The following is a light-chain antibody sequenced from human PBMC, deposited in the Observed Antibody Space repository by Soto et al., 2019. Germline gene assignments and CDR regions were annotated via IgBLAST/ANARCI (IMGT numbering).Light chain of an antibody. CDR3: QQGHTFPWT. V-gene: IGKV1-39*01. Sequence: DIQMTQSPSSLSASVGDRVTITCRVSQGITNYLNWYQQKLGQAPRLLIYAASSLESGVPSRFSGSGSETDFTLSITSLQPEDFATYYCQQGHTFPWTFGQGTKVDI. J-gene: IGKJ1*01. CDR2: AAS. CDR1: QGITNY.